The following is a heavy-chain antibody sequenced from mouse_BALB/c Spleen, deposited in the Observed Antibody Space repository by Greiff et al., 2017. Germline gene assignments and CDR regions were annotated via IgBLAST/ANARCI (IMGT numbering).Heavy chain of an antibody. CDR1: GFTFSDYY. CDR3: ARDRPSGYAMDY. V-gene: IGHV5-4*02. D-gene: IGHD2-10*02. Sequence: EVQLVESGGGLVKPGGSLKLSCAASGFTFSDYYMYWVRQTPEKRLEWVATISDGGSYTYYPDSVKGRFTISRDNAKNNLYLQMSSLKSEDTAMYYCARDRPSGYAMDYWGQGTSVTVSS. J-gene: IGHJ4*01. CDR2: ISDGGSYT.